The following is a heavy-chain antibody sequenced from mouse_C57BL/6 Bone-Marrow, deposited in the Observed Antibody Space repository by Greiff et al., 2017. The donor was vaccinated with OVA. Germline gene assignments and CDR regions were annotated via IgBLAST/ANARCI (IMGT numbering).Heavy chain of an antibody. Sequence: QVQLQQPGAELVKPGASVKMSCKASGYTFTSYWITWVKQRPGQGLEWIGDIYPGSGSTNYNEKFKSKATLTVDTSSSTAYMQLSSLTSEDSAVYYCAYSNPGYWYFEVWGTGTTVTVSS. CDR3: AYSNPGYWYFEV. D-gene: IGHD2-5*01. CDR1: GYTFTSYW. V-gene: IGHV1-55*01. J-gene: IGHJ1*03. CDR2: IYPGSGST.